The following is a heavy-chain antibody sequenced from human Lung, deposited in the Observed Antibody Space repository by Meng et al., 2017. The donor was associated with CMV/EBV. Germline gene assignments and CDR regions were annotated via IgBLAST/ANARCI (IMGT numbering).Heavy chain of an antibody. CDR3: ARDCHPEGGYPSDAFDI. Sequence: SCAASGFTFSSYWMHWVRQAPGKGLVWVSRINSDGSSTSYADSVKGRFTISRDNAKNTLYLQMNSLRAEDTAVYYCARDCHPEGGYPSDAFDIWGQGTMVT. CDR1: GFTFSSYW. D-gene: IGHD3-22*01. V-gene: IGHV3-74*01. J-gene: IGHJ3*02. CDR2: INSDGSST.